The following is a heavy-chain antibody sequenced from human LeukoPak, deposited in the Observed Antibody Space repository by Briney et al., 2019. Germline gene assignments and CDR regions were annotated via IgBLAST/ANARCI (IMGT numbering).Heavy chain of an antibody. CDR3: ARDPTDEFGELPNDAFDI. CDR2: MNPNSGNT. D-gene: IGHD3-10*01. J-gene: IGHJ3*02. CDR1: GYTFTSYD. V-gene: IGHV1-8*03. Sequence: GASVKVSCKASGYTFTSYDINWVRQATGQGLEWMGWMNPNSGNTGYAQKFQGRVTITRNTSISTAYMELSSLRSEDTAVYYCARDPTDEFGELPNDAFDIWGQGTMVTVSS.